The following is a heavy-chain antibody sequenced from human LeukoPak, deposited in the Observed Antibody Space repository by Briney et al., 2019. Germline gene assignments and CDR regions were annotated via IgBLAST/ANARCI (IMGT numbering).Heavy chain of an antibody. CDR3: ARDLPYENFDY. V-gene: IGHV3-21*01. CDR2: ISRSSNYI. D-gene: IGHD2-8*01. J-gene: IGHJ4*02. CDR1: GFTFSSYT. Sequence: PGGSLTLSCAASGFTFSSYTRNWVRQAPGKGLGWVTSISRSSNYIYYAHSVKGRFTNSRDNAKNSLYLQMNSLRAEDTAVYYCARDLPYENFDYWGRGTLVTVSS.